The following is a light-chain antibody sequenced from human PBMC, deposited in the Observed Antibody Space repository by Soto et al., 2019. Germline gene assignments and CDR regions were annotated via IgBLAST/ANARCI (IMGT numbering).Light chain of an antibody. CDR2: DVN. J-gene: IGLJ2*01. CDR3: GSYSTSGSVV. V-gene: IGLV2-14*01. CDR1: FSDVGGYDF. Sequence: QSALTQPASVSGSPGQSIAISCTGTFSDVGGYDFVAWYQQHPGKAPKVITYDVNNRPSGVSNRFFGSKSGNTASLTISGLQTEDEADYYCGSYSTSGSVVFGGGTKLTVL.